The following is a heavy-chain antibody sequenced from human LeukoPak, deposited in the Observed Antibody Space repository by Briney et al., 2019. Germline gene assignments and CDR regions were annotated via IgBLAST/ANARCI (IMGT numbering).Heavy chain of an antibody. CDR3: ARAHCSGRGCYQRYDGFDI. V-gene: IGHV3-74*01. CDR1: GFTFSSYA. CDR2: IGGDGNSA. J-gene: IGHJ3*02. D-gene: IGHD2-15*01. Sequence: GRSLRLSCAASGFTFSSYAMHWVRQAPGKGLVWVSRIGGDGNSATYADFVKGRFTISRDNAKSSLSLQMNSLRVEDTAVYYCARAHCSGRGCYQRYDGFDIWGQGTVVTVSS.